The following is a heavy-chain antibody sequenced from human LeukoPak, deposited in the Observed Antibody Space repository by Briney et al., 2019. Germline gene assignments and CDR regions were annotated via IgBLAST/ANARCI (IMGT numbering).Heavy chain of an antibody. CDR3: ARDYVYAFDY. V-gene: IGHV3-48*01. CDR2: ISGDGNAK. Sequence: GGSLRLSCAASGLSFSSYSINWVPQAPGKGREWVSYISGDGNAKPYTDSVNGRFTISRDNAKNALYLQMNRLRAEDTAVYFCARDYVYAFDYWGQGTLVTVSS. CDR1: GLSFSSYS. J-gene: IGHJ4*02. D-gene: IGHD2/OR15-2a*01.